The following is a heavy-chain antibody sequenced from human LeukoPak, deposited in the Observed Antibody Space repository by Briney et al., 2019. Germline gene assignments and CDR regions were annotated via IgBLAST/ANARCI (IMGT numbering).Heavy chain of an antibody. CDR3: ARAGTYYYGSGHDL. V-gene: IGHV3-7*04. CDR1: EFRFSNHW. Sequence: GGSLRLSCAASEFRFSNHWMSWARQAPGKGLEWVAIIKQDSSESYYVDSVKGRSTVSRDNAQNSLYLEMNSLRVEDTAMYYCARAGTYYYGSGHDLWGRGTLVTVSS. CDR2: IKQDSSES. D-gene: IGHD3-10*01. J-gene: IGHJ4*02.